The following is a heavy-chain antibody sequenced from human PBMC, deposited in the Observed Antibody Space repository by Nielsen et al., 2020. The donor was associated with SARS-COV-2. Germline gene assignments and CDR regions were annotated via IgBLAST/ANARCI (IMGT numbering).Heavy chain of an antibody. Sequence: KVSCKASGGTFSSYAISWVRQAPGQGLEWMGGIIPIFGTANYAQKFQGRVTITADESTSTAYMELSSLRSDDTAVYYCARGRPEWLLRHWFDPWGQGTLVTVSS. V-gene: IGHV1-69*01. J-gene: IGHJ5*02. CDR1: GGTFSSYA. D-gene: IGHD3-22*01. CDR3: ARGRPEWLLRHWFDP. CDR2: IIPIFGTA.